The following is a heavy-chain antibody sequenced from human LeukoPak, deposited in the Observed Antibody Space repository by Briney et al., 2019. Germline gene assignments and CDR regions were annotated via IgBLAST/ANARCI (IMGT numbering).Heavy chain of an antibody. CDR3: TTDPLKWLPDAFDI. CDR1: GFTFSNAW. D-gene: IGHD5-24*01. CDR2: IKSKTDGGTT. J-gene: IGHJ3*02. Sequence: GGSLRLSCAASGFTFSNAWMSWVRQAPGKGLEWVGRIKSKTDGGTTDYAAPVKGRFTISRDDSKNTLYLQMNSLKTEDTAVYYCTTDPLKWLPDAFDIWGQGTMVTVSS. V-gene: IGHV3-15*01.